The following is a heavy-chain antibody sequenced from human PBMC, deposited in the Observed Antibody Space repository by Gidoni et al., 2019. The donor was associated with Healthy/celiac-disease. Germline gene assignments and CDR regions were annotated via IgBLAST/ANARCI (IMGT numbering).Heavy chain of an antibody. J-gene: IGHJ4*02. Sequence: QVQLVESGGGVVQPGRSLRISCAASGFTFSSYGMHWVRQAPGKGLEWVAVISYDGSNKYYADAVKGRFTISRDNSKNTLYLQMNSLRAEDTAVYYCAKDYYGSGSSDDYWGQGTLVTVSS. CDR3: AKDYYGSGSSDDY. CDR1: GFTFSSYG. CDR2: ISYDGSNK. V-gene: IGHV3-30*18. D-gene: IGHD3-10*01.